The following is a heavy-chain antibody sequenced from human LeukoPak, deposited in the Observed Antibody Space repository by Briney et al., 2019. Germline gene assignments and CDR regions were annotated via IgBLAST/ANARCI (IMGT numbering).Heavy chain of an antibody. D-gene: IGHD2-2*01. CDR2: IYYRGST. J-gene: IGHJ4*02. CDR3: ARLRTYCTTTTCYESFDS. Sequence: SETLSLTCTVSGDSISSSSYYWGWIRQPPGKGLEWIGSIYYRGSTYYNPSLKSRVTISVGTSKNLFSLELSSVTAADTAVYYCARLRTYCTTTTCYESFDSWGQGTLVTVSS. CDR1: GDSISSSSYY. V-gene: IGHV4-39*07.